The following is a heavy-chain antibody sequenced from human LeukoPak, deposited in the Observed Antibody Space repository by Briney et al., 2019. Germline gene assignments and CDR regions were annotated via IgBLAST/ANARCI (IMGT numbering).Heavy chain of an antibody. CDR3: AKGYDINYFDY. J-gene: IGHJ4*02. D-gene: IGHD3-9*01. V-gene: IGHV3-30*02. Sequence: GGSLRLSCAASRITFSSYGMHWVRQAPGKGLEWLAFIQYDGSIKLYADSVKGRFTISRDNSKNTLYLQMNSLRAEDTAVYYCAKGYDINYFDYWGQGTLVTVSS. CDR2: IQYDGSIK. CDR1: RITFSSYG.